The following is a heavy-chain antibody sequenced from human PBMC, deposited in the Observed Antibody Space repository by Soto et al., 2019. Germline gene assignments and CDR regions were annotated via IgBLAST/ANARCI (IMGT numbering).Heavy chain of an antibody. CDR3: ARDLGTYPGSYFDY. V-gene: IGHV3-33*01. D-gene: IGHD2-15*01. CDR2: IWYDGSNK. Sequence: PGGSLRLSGAASGFTFRSYGMFWVRQAPGKGLEWVALIWYDGSNKYYADPVRGRFTISRDDSKNTLYLQMNSLRAEDTAVYHCARDLGTYPGSYFDYWGQGTLVTVSS. CDR1: GFTFRSYG. J-gene: IGHJ4*02.